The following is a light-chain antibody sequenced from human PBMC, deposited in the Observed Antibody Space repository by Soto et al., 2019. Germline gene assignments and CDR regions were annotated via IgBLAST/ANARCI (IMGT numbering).Light chain of an antibody. Sequence: DIVMTQSTDSLAVSLGERATINCKSSQSVLYSSNNKNYLAWYQQKPGQPPKLLIYWASTRESGVPDRFSGSGSGTDFTLTISSLQAEDVAVYYCQQYYSTPPITFGGGTKVDI. CDR2: WAS. CDR1: QSVLYSSNNKNY. V-gene: IGKV4-1*01. CDR3: QQYYSTPPIT. J-gene: IGKJ4*01.